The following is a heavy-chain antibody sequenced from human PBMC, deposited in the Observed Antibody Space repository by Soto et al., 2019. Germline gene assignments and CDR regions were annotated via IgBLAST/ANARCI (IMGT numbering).Heavy chain of an antibody. CDR1: GFTFSNFW. J-gene: IGHJ3*02. D-gene: IGHD1-26*01. Sequence: EVQLVESGGGLVRPGGSLRLSCEASGFTFSNFWMYWVRQAPGKGLVWLSRIKGDGSSTSYADSVQGRFTISRDNAKNTVYLQMNSLRAEDTAVYYCASLNSGTYKGDAFDIWGQGTLVRVSS. V-gene: IGHV3-74*01. CDR3: ASLNSGTYKGDAFDI. CDR2: IKGDGSST.